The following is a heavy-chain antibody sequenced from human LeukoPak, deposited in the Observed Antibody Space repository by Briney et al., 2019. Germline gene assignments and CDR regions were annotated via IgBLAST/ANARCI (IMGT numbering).Heavy chain of an antibody. CDR1: GYTFTSYG. V-gene: IGHV1-2*02. Sequence: ASVKVSCKASGYTFTSYGISWVRQAPGQGLEWMGWINPNSGGTNYAQKFQGRVTMTRDTSISTAYMELSRLRSDDTAVYYCARVTEGNTFHIWGQGTMVSVSS. CDR2: INPNSGGT. J-gene: IGHJ3*02. CDR3: ARVTEGNTFHI.